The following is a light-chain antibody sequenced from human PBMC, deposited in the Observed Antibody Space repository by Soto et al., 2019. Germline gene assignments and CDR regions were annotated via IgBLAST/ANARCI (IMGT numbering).Light chain of an antibody. CDR3: QQSYSTPWT. J-gene: IGKJ1*01. CDR1: QSVSSY. Sequence: DIQMTQSPSSLSASVGDRVTIPCRESQSVSSYLSWYQQIPGKAPKLLIYAASTLRSGVSSRFSGSGSGTDFTLTISSLQPEDFATYYCQQSYSTPWTFGLGTKVEIK. CDR2: AAS. V-gene: IGKV1-39*01.